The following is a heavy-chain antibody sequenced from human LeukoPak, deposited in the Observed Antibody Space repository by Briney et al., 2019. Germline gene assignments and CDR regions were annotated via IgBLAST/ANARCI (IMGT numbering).Heavy chain of an antibody. Sequence: SQTLSLTYTVSGGSISSGDYYWSWIRQPPGKGLEWIGYIYYSGSTYYNPSLKSRVTISVDTSKNQFSLKLSSVTAADTAVYYCASADTAMVHFDYWGQGTLVTVSS. D-gene: IGHD5-18*01. CDR1: GGSISSGDYY. V-gene: IGHV4-30-4*08. CDR3: ASADTAMVHFDY. J-gene: IGHJ4*02. CDR2: IYYSGST.